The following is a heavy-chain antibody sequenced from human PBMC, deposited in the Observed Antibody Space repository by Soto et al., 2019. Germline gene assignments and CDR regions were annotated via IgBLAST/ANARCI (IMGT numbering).Heavy chain of an antibody. V-gene: IGHV3-33*01. Sequence: QVQLVESGGGVVQPGRSLRLSCVVPGVILSGYGMHWVRQAPGKGLEWVAVIRFDGSNIYYADSVKGRFTISRDNSKNTLYLQMNSLRDEDTAVYYCARVGVGDTVFFGYFDYWGQGALVTVSS. J-gene: IGHJ4*02. CDR1: GVILSGYG. CDR2: IRFDGSNI. D-gene: IGHD1-26*01. CDR3: ARVGVGDTVFFGYFDY.